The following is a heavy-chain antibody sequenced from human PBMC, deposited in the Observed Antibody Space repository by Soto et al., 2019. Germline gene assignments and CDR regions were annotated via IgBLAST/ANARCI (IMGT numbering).Heavy chain of an antibody. Sequence: PGGSLRLSCAASGFTFSSYGMHWVRQAPGKGLEWVAVIRYDGSNKYYAHSVKGRFTIYRDNSKNTLYLQMNRLRAEDTAVYYCARERLGIAARRRINWFDPWGQGTLVTVSS. J-gene: IGHJ5*02. CDR1: GFTFSSYG. CDR2: IRYDGSNK. CDR3: ARERLGIAARRRINWFDP. D-gene: IGHD6-6*01. V-gene: IGHV3-33*01.